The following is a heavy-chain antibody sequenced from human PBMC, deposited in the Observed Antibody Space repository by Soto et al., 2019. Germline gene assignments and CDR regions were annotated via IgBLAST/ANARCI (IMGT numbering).Heavy chain of an antibody. D-gene: IGHD3-3*01. Sequence: SETLSLTCDVSGASVSHYFWSWIRQPPGKGLEWLGYMSSSGDSISNPALKSRITISLDMSRNHVSLNLSSLTVADTAVYYCARSSLTFFGEFVPDFDFWGPGTLVTVSS. J-gene: IGHJ4*02. CDR3: ARSSLTFFGEFVPDFDF. CDR1: GASVSHYF. V-gene: IGHV4-4*09. CDR2: MSSSGDS.